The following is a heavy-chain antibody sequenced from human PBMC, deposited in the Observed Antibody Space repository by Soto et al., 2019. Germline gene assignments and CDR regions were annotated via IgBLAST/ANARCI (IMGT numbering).Heavy chain of an antibody. D-gene: IGHD3-22*01. CDR3: AKRRYYYDSSGYPYYFDY. J-gene: IGHJ4*02. Sequence: GGSLRLSCAASGFTFSSYAMSWVRQAPGKGLEWVSAISGSGGSTYYADSVKGRFTISRDNSKNTLYLQMNSLRAEDTAVYYCAKRRYYYDSSGYPYYFDYWGQGTQVTVSS. V-gene: IGHV3-23*01. CDR1: GFTFSSYA. CDR2: ISGSGGST.